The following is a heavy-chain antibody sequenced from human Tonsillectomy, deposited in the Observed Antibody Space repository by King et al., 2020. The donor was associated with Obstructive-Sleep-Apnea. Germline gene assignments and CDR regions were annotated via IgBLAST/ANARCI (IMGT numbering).Heavy chain of an antibody. CDR3: ARQGDGGNFEDY. V-gene: IGHV4-4*07. CDR1: GGSISGYY. CDR2: IYIRGRTSGST. J-gene: IGHJ4*02. Sequence: VQLQESGPGLVKPSETLSLICTVSGGSISGYYWSWIRQSAGKGLGWIARIYIRGRTSGSTSPNPSLKSRVTMSADMSKNQFSLELTSVTAADTAVYYCARQGDGGNFEDYWGQGTLVTVSS. D-gene: IGHD4-23*01.